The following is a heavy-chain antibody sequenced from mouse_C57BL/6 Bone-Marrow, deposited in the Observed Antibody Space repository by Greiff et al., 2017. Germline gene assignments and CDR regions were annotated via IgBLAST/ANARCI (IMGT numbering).Heavy chain of an antibody. J-gene: IGHJ2*01. CDR2: INPSSGYT. CDR1: GYTFTSYW. CDR3: ARESLLYYYGSSYDY. D-gene: IGHD1-1*01. Sequence: QVQLKQSGAELAKPGASVKLSCKASGYTFTSYWMHWVKQRPGQGLEWIGYINPSSGYTKYNQKFKDKATLTADKSSSTAYMQLSSLTYEDSAVYYCARESLLYYYGSSYDYWGQGTTLTVSS. V-gene: IGHV1-7*01.